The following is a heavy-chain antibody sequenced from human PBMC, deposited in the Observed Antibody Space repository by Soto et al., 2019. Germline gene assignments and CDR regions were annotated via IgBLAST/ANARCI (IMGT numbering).Heavy chain of an antibody. CDR3: ARQQLLPYYYALDV. CDR2: IYFRGST. Sequence: QVQLQESGPGLVKPSDTLSLNCTVSGGSISGYYWSWIRQPPGKGLEYIGYIYFRGSTNYNPSLKSRVTMSVDTSRNLFSLKVNSVTAADPAVYYGARQQLLPYYYALDVWGQGNTVNVSS. J-gene: IGHJ6*02. D-gene: IGHD6-13*01. CDR1: GGSISGYY. V-gene: IGHV4-59*07.